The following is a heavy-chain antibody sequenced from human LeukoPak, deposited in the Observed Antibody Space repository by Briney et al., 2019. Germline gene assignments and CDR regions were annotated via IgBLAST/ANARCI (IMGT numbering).Heavy chain of an antibody. V-gene: IGHV3-23*01. D-gene: IGHD3-9*01. CDR1: GFTFSIYS. CDR3: ASVRYFERFERLPFDC. CDR2: ISGSGGST. J-gene: IGHJ4*02. Sequence: PGGSLRLSCAASGFTFSIYSMNWVRQAPGKGLEWVSAISGSGGSTYYADSVKGRLTISRDNSKNTLYLQMNSLRAEDTAVYYCASVRYFERFERLPFDCWGQGTLVTVSS.